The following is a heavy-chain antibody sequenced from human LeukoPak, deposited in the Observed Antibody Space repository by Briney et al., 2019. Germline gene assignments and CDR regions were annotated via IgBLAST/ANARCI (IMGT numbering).Heavy chain of an antibody. J-gene: IGHJ5*02. CDR2: IYHSGST. Sequence: LRLSCAASGFTFSDYGMHWIRQPPGKGLEWIGYIYHSGSTYYNPSLKSRVTISVDRSKNQFSLKLSSVTAADTAVYYCARTSGWNDAWGQGTLVTVSS. CDR3: ARTSGWNDA. V-gene: IGHV4-30-2*01. D-gene: IGHD1-1*01. CDR1: GFTFSDYG.